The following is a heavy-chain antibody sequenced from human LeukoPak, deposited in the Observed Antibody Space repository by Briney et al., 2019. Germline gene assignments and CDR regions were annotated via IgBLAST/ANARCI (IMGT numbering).Heavy chain of an antibody. D-gene: IGHD3-9*01. CDR2: LIPIFGTA. CDR3: ARDGTGRNILTHYYRE. J-gene: IGHJ4*02. V-gene: IGHV1-69*05. Sequence: SVKVSCKASGGAISSYAISWVRQAPGQGLEWMGRLIPIFGTANYAQKFQGRVTITTDESTTTAYMELSSLKSEDTAVYYCARDGTGRNILTHYYREWGQGTLVTVSS. CDR1: GGAISSYA.